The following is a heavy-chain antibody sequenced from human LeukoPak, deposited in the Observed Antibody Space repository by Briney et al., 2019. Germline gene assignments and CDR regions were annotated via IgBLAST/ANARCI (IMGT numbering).Heavy chain of an antibody. CDR3: ASSPVRRTAAGPPEYFQH. D-gene: IGHD6-13*01. CDR1: GFTFTSSA. CDR2: IVVGSGNT. Sequence: SVKVSCKASGFTFTSSAVQWVRQARGQRLEWIGWIVVGSGNTNYAQKFQERVTITRDMSTSTAYMELSSLRSEDTAVYYCASSPVRRTAAGPPEYFQHWGQGTLVTVSS. V-gene: IGHV1-58*01. J-gene: IGHJ1*01.